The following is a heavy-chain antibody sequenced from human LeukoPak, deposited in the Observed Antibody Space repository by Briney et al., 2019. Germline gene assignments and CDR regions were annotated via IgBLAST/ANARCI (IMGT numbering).Heavy chain of an antibody. CDR3: ARDLGDYGGNYYYGMDV. CDR2: IIPIFGTA. J-gene: IGHJ6*02. CDR1: GGTFSSYA. Sequence: GASVKVSCKASGGTFSSYAISWVRQAPGQGLEWMGGIIPIFGTANYAQKFQGRVTITADKSTSTAYMELSSLRSEDTAVYYCARDLGDYGGNYYYGMDVWGQGTTVTVSS. V-gene: IGHV1-69*06. D-gene: IGHD4-23*01.